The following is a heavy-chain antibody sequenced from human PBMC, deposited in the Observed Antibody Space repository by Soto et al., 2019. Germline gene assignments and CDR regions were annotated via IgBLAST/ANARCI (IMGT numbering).Heavy chain of an antibody. D-gene: IGHD1-26*01. CDR1: GGSFSSFNYY. Sequence: QVQLQESGPGLVKPSETLSLNCSVSGGSFSSFNYYWSWIRQPPGKGLEWIGYIYNSGTTYYSPSLKSLVTISLDKSKKQFSLKLTSVTAADTGVYYCAAFVGAHWYLGLWGRVTLLIASS. CDR2: IYNSGTT. V-gene: IGHV4-30-4*01. CDR3: AAFVGAHWYLGL. J-gene: IGHJ2*01.